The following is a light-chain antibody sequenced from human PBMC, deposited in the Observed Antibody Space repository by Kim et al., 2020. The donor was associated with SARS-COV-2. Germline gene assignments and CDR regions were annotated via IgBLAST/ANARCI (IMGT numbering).Light chain of an antibody. V-gene: IGLV4-69*01. Sequence: SVKLTCTLSSGHSTYVIALHQQQPDKGTRYLMRITNDGSHNKGDGTPDRYSGSSSGAERYLTISSLQSEDWADYYCQAWDTGIRVFGGGTQLTVL. CDR1: SGHSTYV. CDR3: QAWDTGIRV. J-gene: IGLJ3*02. CDR2: ITNDGSH.